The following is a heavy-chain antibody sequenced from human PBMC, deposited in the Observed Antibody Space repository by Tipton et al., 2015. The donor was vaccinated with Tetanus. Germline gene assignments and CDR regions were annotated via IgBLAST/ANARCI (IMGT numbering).Heavy chain of an antibody. CDR3: TRDRDWTLDV. D-gene: IGHD1-1*01. CDR1: GFVFTTYS. CDR2: VSSGSTYT. J-gene: IGHJ6*02. Sequence: GSLRLSCEASGFVFTTYSMNWFRQAPGGRLEWVASVSSGSTYTKFPDSLRGRFTISRDDAKNSVYLQVNSLRAEDTAVYYCTRDRDWTLDVWGQGTTVTVSS. V-gene: IGHV3-21*01.